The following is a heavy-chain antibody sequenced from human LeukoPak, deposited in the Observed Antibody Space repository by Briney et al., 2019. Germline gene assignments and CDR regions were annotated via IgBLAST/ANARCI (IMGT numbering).Heavy chain of an antibody. CDR2: ISYDGSNK. Sequence: GGSLRLSCAASGFTFSSYGMHWVRQAPGKGLEWVAVISYDGSNKYYADSVKGRFTISRDNSKNTLYLQMNSLRAEDTAVYYCAKDRTYYDFWSGHTFRGRVAGPFDYWGQGTLVTVSS. CDR1: GFTFSSYG. V-gene: IGHV3-30*18. D-gene: IGHD3-3*01. CDR3: AKDRTYYDFWSGHTFRGRVAGPFDY. J-gene: IGHJ4*02.